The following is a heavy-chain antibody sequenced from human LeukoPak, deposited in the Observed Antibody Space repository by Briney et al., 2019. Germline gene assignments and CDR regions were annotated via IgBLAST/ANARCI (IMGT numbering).Heavy chain of an antibody. V-gene: IGHV2-5*01. CDR2: IYWNDDK. CDR1: GFSLSTSGVG. CDR3: AHREGYDSSGYHPYFDY. Sequence: SGPTLVKPTQTLTLTCTFSGFSLSTSGVGVGWIRQPPGKALEWLALIYWNDDKRYSPSLKSRLTITEDTSKNQVVLTMTNMDPVDTATYYCAHREGYDSSGYHPYFDYWGQGTLVTVSS. J-gene: IGHJ4*02. D-gene: IGHD3-22*01.